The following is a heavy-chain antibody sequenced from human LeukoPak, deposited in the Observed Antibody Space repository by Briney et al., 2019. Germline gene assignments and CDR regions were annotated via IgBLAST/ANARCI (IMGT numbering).Heavy chain of an antibody. Sequence: WIRQPPGKGLEWVGRIKSKTDGGTTDYAAPVKGRFTISRDDSKNTLYLQMNSLKTEDTAVYYCTTRFPDYWGQGTLVTVSS. D-gene: IGHD3-10*01. V-gene: IGHV3-15*01. CDR3: TTRFPDY. CDR2: IKSKTDGGTT. J-gene: IGHJ4*02.